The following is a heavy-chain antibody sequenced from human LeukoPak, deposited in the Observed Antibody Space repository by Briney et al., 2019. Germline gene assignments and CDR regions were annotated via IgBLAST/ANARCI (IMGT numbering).Heavy chain of an antibody. V-gene: IGHV3-30*02. CDR3: ANGPTSNGYFYYFDY. Sequence: GGSLRLSCVVSGFTFVSHGMHWVRQAPGKELEWVAFIRYDGSHQYYADSVKGRFTISRDNSKNTLFLQMNSLRAEDTAVYYCANGPTSNGYFYYFDYWGQGTLVTVSS. D-gene: IGHD3-22*01. J-gene: IGHJ4*02. CDR1: GFTFVSHG. CDR2: IRYDGSHQ.